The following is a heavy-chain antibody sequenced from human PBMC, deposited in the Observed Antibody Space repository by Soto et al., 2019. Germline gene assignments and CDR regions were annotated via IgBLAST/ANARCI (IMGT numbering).Heavy chain of an antibody. V-gene: IGHV3-30-3*01. CDR1: GFTFSSYA. Sequence: GGSLRLSCAASGFTFSSYAMHWVRQAPGKGLEWVAVISYDGSNKYYADSVKGRFTISRDNSKNTLYLQMNSLRAEDTAVYYCATDYASYGMDVWGQGTTVTVSS. CDR2: ISYDGSNK. D-gene: IGHD3-16*01. J-gene: IGHJ6*02. CDR3: ATDYASYGMDV.